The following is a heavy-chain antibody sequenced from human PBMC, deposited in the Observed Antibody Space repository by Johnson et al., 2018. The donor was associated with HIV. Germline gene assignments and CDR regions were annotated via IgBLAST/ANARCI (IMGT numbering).Heavy chain of an antibody. V-gene: IGHV3-20*04. CDR3: ARGGDYYDSSGYNAFDI. CDR1: GFTFDDYG. CDR2: IHWNGGST. J-gene: IGHJ3*02. D-gene: IGHD3-22*01. Sequence: VQLVESGGGVVPPGGSLRLSCAASGFTFDDYGMNWVRQAPGKGLEWVSGIHWNGGSTGYADSVKGRFTISRDNAKKSLYLQMNSLRAEDTALYYCARGGDYYDSSGYNAFDIWGQGTMVIVSS.